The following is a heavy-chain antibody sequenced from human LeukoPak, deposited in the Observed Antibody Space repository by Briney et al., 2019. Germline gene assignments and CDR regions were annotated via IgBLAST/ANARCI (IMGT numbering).Heavy chain of an antibody. V-gene: IGHV3-21*01. J-gene: IGHJ4*02. CDR3: ARDRRLQLWSPAGFDY. CDR2: ISSSGVYI. CDR1: GFTFNMYT. D-gene: IGHD5-18*01. Sequence: PGGSLRLSCAASGFTFNMYTMNWVRQAPGKGLEWVSSISSSGVYIYYADSLKGRFTISRDNAKDSLYLQMNSLRADDTAVYYCARDRRLQLWSPAGFDYWGQGTLVTVSS.